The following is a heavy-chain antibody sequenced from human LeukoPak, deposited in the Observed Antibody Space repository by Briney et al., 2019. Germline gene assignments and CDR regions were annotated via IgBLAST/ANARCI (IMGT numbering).Heavy chain of an antibody. CDR3: ARTPDYGGNSVPD. D-gene: IGHD4-23*01. Sequence: RASVKVSCKASGGTFSSYAISWVRQAPGQGLEWMGRIIPILGIANYAQKFQGRVTITADKSTSTAYMELSSLRSEDTAVYYCARTPDYGGNSVPDWGQGTLVTVSS. CDR1: GGTFSSYA. CDR2: IIPILGIA. J-gene: IGHJ4*02. V-gene: IGHV1-69*04.